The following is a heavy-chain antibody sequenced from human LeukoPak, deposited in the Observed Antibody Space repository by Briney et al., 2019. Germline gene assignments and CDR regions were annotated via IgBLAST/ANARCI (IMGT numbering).Heavy chain of an antibody. CDR2: IYSGGST. CDR1: GFTVSSNY. Sequence: PGGSLRLSCAASGFTVSSNYMSWVRQAPGKGLEWVSVIYSGGSTYYADSVKGRFTISRDNSKSTLYLHMNSLRAEDTAVYYCARGGGDSLFDSWGQGTLVTVSS. D-gene: IGHD3-16*01. J-gene: IGHJ4*02. V-gene: IGHV3-66*01. CDR3: ARGGGDSLFDS.